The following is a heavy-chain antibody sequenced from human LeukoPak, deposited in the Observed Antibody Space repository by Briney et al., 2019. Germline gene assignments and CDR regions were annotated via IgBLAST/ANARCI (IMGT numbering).Heavy chain of an antibody. CDR1: GFTFSSYG. CDR3: ARDLRGARDC. J-gene: IGHJ4*02. D-gene: IGHD1-26*01. CDR2: IRYDGSNK. V-gene: IGHV3-30*02. Sequence: GGSLRLSCAASGFTFSSYGMHWVRQAPGKGLEWVAFIRYDGSNKYYADSVKGRFTISRDNAKNTLYLQMNSLRAEDTSVYYCARDLRGARDCWGQGTLVTVSS.